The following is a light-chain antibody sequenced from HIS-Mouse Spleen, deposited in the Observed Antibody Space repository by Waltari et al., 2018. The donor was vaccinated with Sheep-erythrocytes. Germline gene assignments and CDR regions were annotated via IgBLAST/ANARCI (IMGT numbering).Light chain of an antibody. CDR3: QVWDSSSDPVV. J-gene: IGLJ2*01. V-gene: IGLV3-10*01. CDR1: ALPKKY. CDR2: EDS. Sequence: PPSVSVSPGQTARITCSGDALPKKYAYWYQQKSGQAPVLVIYEDSKRPSGIPERFSGSSSGTMATLTISRVEAGDEADYYCQVWDSSSDPVVFGGGTKLTVL.